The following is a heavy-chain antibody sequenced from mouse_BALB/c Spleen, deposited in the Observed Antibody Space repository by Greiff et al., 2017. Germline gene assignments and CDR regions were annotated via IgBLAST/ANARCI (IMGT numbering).Heavy chain of an antibody. CDR3: TRGYRYDPLDY. J-gene: IGHJ2*01. CDR2: IRLKSNNYAT. V-gene: IGHV6-6*02. Sequence: EVKLMESGGGLVQPGGSMKLSCVASGFTFSNYWMNWVRQSPEKGLEWVAEIRLKSNNYATHYAESVKGRFTISRDDSKSSVYLQMNNLRAEDTGIYYCTRGYRYDPLDYWGQGTTLTVSS. CDR1: GFTFSNYW. D-gene: IGHD2-14*01.